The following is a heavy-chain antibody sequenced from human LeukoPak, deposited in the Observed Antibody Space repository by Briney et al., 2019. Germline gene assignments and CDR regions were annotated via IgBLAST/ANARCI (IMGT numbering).Heavy chain of an antibody. CDR1: GGSFSGYY. J-gene: IGHJ4*02. D-gene: IGHD4-11*01. CDR3: ARTPRTTVTTRFDY. V-gene: IGHV4-34*01. Sequence: SETLSLTCAVYGGSFSGYYWSWIRQPPGKGLELIGEINHSGSTNYNPSLKSRVTISVDTSKNQFSLKLSSVTAADTAVYYCARTPRTTVTTRFDYWGQGTLVTVSS. CDR2: INHSGST.